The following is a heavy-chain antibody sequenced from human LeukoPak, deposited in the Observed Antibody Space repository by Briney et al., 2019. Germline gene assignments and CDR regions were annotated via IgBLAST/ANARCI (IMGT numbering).Heavy chain of an antibody. J-gene: IGHJ3*02. CDR1: GGSISSGDYY. D-gene: IGHD2-2*02. CDR2: IYYSGST. CDR3: ARGSTGYCSSTSCYTLDAFDI. Sequence: PSQTLSLTCTVSGGSISSGDYYWSWIRQPPGKGLEWIGYIYYSGSTYYNPSLKSRVTISVDTSKNQFSLKLSSVTAADTAVYYCARGSTGYCSSTSCYTLDAFDIWGQGQWSPSLQ. V-gene: IGHV4-30-4*08.